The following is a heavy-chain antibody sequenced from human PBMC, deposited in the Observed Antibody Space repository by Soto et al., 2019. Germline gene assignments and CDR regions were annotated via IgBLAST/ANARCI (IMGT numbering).Heavy chain of an antibody. V-gene: IGHV5-51*01. CDR2: IHPGASDT. CDR3: ARHSSTAAPGYFDY. D-gene: IGHD2-2*03. Sequence: EVQLVQSGAEVRKPGESLKISCKGSGYNFPNYWIGWVRQIPGKGLECMGIIHPGASDTRYSPSFQGQVTISADRSISTAYLQWSSLMASDTAMYYCARHSSTAAPGYFDYWGHGTLVTVSS. CDR1: GYNFPNYW. J-gene: IGHJ4*01.